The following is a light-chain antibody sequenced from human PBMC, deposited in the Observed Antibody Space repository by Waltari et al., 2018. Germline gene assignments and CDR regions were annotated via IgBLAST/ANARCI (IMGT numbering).Light chain of an antibody. J-gene: IGKJ1*01. Sequence: EIVLTQSPGTLSLSPGEGATLSCRASQSVGTTYLAWFQQKPGQAPRLLIYDASTRATGIPERFSGSGSGTDFTLTISRLEPEDLAVYYWQDSGTSRPWAFGQGTKVEIK. CDR3: QDSGTSRPWA. CDR2: DAS. CDR1: QSVGTTY. V-gene: IGKV3-20*01.